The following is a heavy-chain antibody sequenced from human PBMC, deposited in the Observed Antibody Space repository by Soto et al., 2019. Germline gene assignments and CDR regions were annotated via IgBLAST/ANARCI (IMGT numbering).Heavy chain of an antibody. CDR1: GYTFTSYD. CDR2: INAYNGNT. Sequence: GASVKVSCKASGYTFTSYDINWVRQATGQGLEWMGWINAYNGNTNYAQNLQGRVTLTTDTSTSTAYMELRSLRSNDTAVYYCAMVDVYVTPSPQDVWGQGTTVTISS. V-gene: IGHV1-18*01. D-gene: IGHD3-16*01. CDR3: AMVDVYVTPSPQDV. J-gene: IGHJ6*02.